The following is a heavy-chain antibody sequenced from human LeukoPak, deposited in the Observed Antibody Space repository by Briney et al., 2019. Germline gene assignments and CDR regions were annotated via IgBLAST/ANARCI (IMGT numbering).Heavy chain of an antibody. CDR1: GFTFSSYS. CDR2: IYSGGDT. J-gene: IGHJ4*02. D-gene: IGHD6-13*01. Sequence: GGSLRLSCAASGFTFSSYSMNWVRQAPGKGLEWVSIIYSGGDTYYADSVKGRFTISRDNSKNTLYLQMNNLRADDAAVYYCTRGPGSTWYSDYWGQGTLVTVSS. V-gene: IGHV3-66*02. CDR3: TRGPGSTWYSDY.